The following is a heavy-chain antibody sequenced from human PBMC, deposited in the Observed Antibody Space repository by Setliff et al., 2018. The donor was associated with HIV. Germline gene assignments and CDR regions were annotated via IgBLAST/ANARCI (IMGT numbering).Heavy chain of an antibody. CDR3: ARDHCSSSGCYEYSYYGMDV. J-gene: IGHJ6*02. D-gene: IGHD2-2*01. V-gene: IGHV1-2*02. CDR2: INLNSGGT. CDR1: GYTFTGYY. Sequence: ASVKVSCKASGYTFTGYYMHWVRQAPGQGLEWMGWINLNSGGTTYAQKFQGRVTMTRDTSISTAYMEVSRLRSDDTAVYYCARDHCSSSGCYEYSYYGMDVWGQGTLVTVSS.